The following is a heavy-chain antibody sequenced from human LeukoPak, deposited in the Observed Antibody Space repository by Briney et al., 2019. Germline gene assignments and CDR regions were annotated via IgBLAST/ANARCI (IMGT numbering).Heavy chain of an antibody. Sequence: SETLSLTCIVSGSPISPYYWSWIRQSPGKGLEWIGYIYSSGSTNYNPSLKRRVIISVDTSKNQFSLKLSSVTAADTAVYCCARRGAPYYYDSNTWFDPWGQGTLVTVSS. D-gene: IGHD3-22*01. J-gene: IGHJ5*02. CDR1: GSPISPYY. V-gene: IGHV4-4*09. CDR2: IYSSGST. CDR3: ARRGAPYYYDSNTWFDP.